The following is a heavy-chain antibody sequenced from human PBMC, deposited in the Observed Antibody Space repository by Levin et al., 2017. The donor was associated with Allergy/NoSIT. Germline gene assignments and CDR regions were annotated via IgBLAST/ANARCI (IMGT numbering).Heavy chain of an antibody. Sequence: SCAASGFTFSSYSMHWVRQAPGKGLEWVTVISYEGSNKYYADSVKGRFTISRDNSKNTLYLQMNSLRTEDTAVYYCARDSTYTKTETSSGIFDYWGQGTLVTVSS. D-gene: IGHD1-26*01. J-gene: IGHJ4*02. CDR2: ISYEGSNK. CDR1: GFTFSSYS. V-gene: IGHV3-30*04. CDR3: ARDSTYTKTETSSGIFDY.